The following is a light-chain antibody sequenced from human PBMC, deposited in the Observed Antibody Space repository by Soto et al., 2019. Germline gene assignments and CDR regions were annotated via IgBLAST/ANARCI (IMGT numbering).Light chain of an antibody. V-gene: IGKV1-27*01. CDR2: ATS. CDR1: QGISNY. CDR3: QKYTSAPS. Sequence: DIQMTQSPSSLSASVGDRVTITCRASQGISNYLAWYQQKPGKVPKLLIYATSTLQSGVPSRFSGSGSGTHFTLTISSLQPEDVATYYCQKYTSAPSFGPGTKVDIK. J-gene: IGKJ3*01.